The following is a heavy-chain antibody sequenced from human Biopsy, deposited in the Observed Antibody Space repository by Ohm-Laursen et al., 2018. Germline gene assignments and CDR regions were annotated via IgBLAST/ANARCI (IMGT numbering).Heavy chain of an antibody. J-gene: IGHJ4*02. CDR2: ISSTSSAT. V-gene: IGHV3-48*04. CDR1: GFTFSTYA. CDR3: AKAGRGYIDY. D-gene: IGHD5-18*01. Sequence: SLRLSCAASGFTFSTYAMNWVRQAPGQGLEWISYISSTSSATYYADSVKGRFTISRDNAKNTLYLQMNSLRVEDTAVYYCAKAGRGYIDYWGQGTLVIVSS.